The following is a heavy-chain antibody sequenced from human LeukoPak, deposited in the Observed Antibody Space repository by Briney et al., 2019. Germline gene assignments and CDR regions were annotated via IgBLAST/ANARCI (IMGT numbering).Heavy chain of an antibody. Sequence: PSETLSLTCTVFGGSITNYYWSWIRQPPGKGLEWIGYVYYSGSTNYNPSLKSRVTISVDTSKNQFSLKLSSVTAADTAVYYCAATMVRGVHTHFDYWGQGTLVTVSS. V-gene: IGHV4-59*08. CDR2: VYYSGST. CDR1: GGSITNYY. D-gene: IGHD3-10*01. J-gene: IGHJ4*02. CDR3: AATMVRGVHTHFDY.